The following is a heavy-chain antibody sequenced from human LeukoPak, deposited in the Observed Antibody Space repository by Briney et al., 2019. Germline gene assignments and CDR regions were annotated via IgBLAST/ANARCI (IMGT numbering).Heavy chain of an antibody. CDR2: ISSSGSTI. V-gene: IGHV3-48*03. CDR1: GFTFSSYE. Sequence: GGSLRLSCAASGFTFSSYEMNWVRQAPGKGLEWVSYISSSGSTIYYADSVKGRFTISRDNAKNSLYLQMNSLRAGDTAVYYCARDPLVMFFSVVPAATGAFDIWGQGTMVTVSS. D-gene: IGHD2-2*01. CDR3: ARDPLVMFFSVVPAATGAFDI. J-gene: IGHJ3*02.